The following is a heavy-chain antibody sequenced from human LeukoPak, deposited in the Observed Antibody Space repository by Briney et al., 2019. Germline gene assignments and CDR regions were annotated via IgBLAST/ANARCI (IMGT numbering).Heavy chain of an antibody. V-gene: IGHV1-69*05. CDR2: IIPIFGTA. CDR3: ARAYYDILTGWYFDL. D-gene: IGHD3-9*01. Sequence: SVKVSCKASGGTFSSYAISWVRQAPGQGLEWMGGIIPIFGTANYAQKFQGRVTITTDESTSTAYMELSSLRSDDTAVYYCARAYYDILTGWYFDLWGRGTLVTVSS. J-gene: IGHJ2*01. CDR1: GGTFSSYA.